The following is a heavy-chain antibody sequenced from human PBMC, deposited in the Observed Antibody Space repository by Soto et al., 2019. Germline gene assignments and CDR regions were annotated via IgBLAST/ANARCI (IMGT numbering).Heavy chain of an antibody. V-gene: IGHV3-7*01. CDR1: GFTFSSYW. CDR3: ARDRWFRGTTGYYYYGMDV. CDR2: IKQDGSEK. D-gene: IGHD4-17*01. Sequence: WGSLRLSCAASGFTFSSYWMSWVRQAPGKGLEWVANIKQDGSEKYYVDSVKGRFTISRDNAKNSLYLQMNSLRAEDTAVYYCARDRWFRGTTGYYYYGMDVWGQGTTVTVSS. J-gene: IGHJ6*02.